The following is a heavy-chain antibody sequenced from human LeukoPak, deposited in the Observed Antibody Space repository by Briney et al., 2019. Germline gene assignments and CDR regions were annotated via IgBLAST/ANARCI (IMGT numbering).Heavy chain of an antibody. Sequence: PSETLSLTCTVSGGSISSSSYYWGWIRQPPGKGLEWIGSIYYSGSTYYNPSLKSRVTISVDTSKNQFSLKLSSVTAADTAVYYCARQFPPRGMDVWGQGTTVTVSS. V-gene: IGHV4-39*01. J-gene: IGHJ6*02. CDR3: ARQFPPRGMDV. CDR1: GGSISSSSYY. CDR2: IYYSGST.